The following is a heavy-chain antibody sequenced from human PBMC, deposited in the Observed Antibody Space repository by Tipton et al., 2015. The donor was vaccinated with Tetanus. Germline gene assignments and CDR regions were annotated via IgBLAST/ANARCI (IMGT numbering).Heavy chain of an antibody. J-gene: IGHJ6*02. CDR2: ISSSGSTI. CDR3: AVFPYYYYGMDV. D-gene: IGHD2-21*01. CDR1: GFTFSSYE. V-gene: IGHV3-48*03. Sequence: YLRLSCAASGFTFSSYEMNWVRQAPGKGLEWVSYISSSGSTIYYADSVKGRFTISRDNAKNSLYLQMNSLRAEDTAVYYCAVFPYYYYGMDVWGQGPTVTVSS.